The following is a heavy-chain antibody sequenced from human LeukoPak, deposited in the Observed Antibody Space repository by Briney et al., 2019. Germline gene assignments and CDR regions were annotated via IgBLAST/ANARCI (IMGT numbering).Heavy chain of an antibody. CDR3: AREGEMATIYFDY. Sequence: GGSLRLSCAASGFTFSSYGMSWVRQAPGKGLEWVSAISGSGGSTYYADSVKGRFTISRDNSKNTLYLQMNSLRAEDTTVYYCAREGEMATIYFDYWGQGTLVTVSS. CDR2: ISGSGGST. J-gene: IGHJ4*02. CDR1: GFTFSSYG. V-gene: IGHV3-23*01. D-gene: IGHD5-24*01.